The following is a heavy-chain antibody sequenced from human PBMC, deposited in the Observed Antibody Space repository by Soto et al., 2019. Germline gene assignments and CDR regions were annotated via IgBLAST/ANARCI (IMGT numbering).Heavy chain of an antibody. CDR1: GYSFTSYW. CDR3: ARQGCSSTSCSPMIDY. D-gene: IGHD2-2*01. V-gene: IGHV5-51*01. CDR2: IYPGDSDT. Sequence: PRESLKISCKGSGYSFTSYWIGWVRQMPGKGLEWMGIIYPGDSDTRYSPSFQGQVTISADKSISTAYLQWSSLKASDTAMYYCARQGCSSTSCSPMIDYWGQGTLVTVSS. J-gene: IGHJ4*02.